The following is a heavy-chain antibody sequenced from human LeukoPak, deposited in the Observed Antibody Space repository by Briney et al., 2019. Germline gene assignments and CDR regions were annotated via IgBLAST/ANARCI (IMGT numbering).Heavy chain of an antibody. D-gene: IGHD6-6*01. J-gene: IGHJ5*02. Sequence: GGSLRLSCAASGFTFSSYSMNWVRQAPGKGLEWVSSISSSSSYIYYADSVKGRFTISRDNSKNTLYLQMNSLRAEDTAVYYCARGLPYSSSSGWFDPWGQGTLVTVSS. CDR2: ISSSSSYI. CDR1: GFTFSSYS. V-gene: IGHV3-21*01. CDR3: ARGLPYSSSSGWFDP.